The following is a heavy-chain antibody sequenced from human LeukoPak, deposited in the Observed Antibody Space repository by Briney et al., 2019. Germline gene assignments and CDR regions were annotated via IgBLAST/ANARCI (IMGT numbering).Heavy chain of an antibody. V-gene: IGHV4-34*01. CDR3: ARTHYYFDY. CDR1: GGSFSGYY. CDR2: INHSGST. Sequence: KTSETLSLTCAVYGGSFSGYYWSWIRQPPGKGLEWIGEINHSGSTNYNPSLKSRVTISVDTSKNQFSLKLSSVTAADTAVYYCARTHYYFDYWGQGTLVTVSS. J-gene: IGHJ4*02.